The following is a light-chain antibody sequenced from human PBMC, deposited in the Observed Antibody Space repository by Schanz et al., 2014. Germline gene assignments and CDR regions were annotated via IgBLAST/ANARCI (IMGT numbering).Light chain of an antibody. CDR1: SSDVGAYNY. CDR2: DVT. V-gene: IGLV2-8*01. J-gene: IGLJ2*01. CDR3: GSYAGNNPRVV. Sequence: QSALTQPPSASGSPGQSVTISCTGTSSDVGAYNYVSWYQQHPGKAPKLIISDVTRRPSGVPDRFSGSKSDNTASLTVSGLQVEDEADYYCGSYAGNNPRVVFGGGTKLTVL.